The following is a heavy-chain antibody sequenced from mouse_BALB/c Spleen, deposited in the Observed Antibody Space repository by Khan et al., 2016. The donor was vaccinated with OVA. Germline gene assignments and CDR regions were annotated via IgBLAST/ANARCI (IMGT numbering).Heavy chain of an antibody. CDR1: GFAFSSYD. V-gene: IGHV5-12-1*01. Sequence: EVELVESGGGLVKPGGSLKLSCVASGFAFSSYDMSWVRQTPEKRLEWVAYISSGGGSTYYPDTVKGRFTISRDNAKNTLYLHMSSLKSEDTAMYYVARHGVYYGSSYLPWYFDVWGAGTTVTVSS. D-gene: IGHD1-1*01. J-gene: IGHJ1*01. CDR2: ISSGGGST. CDR3: ARHGVYYGSSYLPWYFDV.